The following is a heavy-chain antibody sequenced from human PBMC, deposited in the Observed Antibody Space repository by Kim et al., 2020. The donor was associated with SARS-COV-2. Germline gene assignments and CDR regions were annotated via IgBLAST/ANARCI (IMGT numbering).Heavy chain of an antibody. D-gene: IGHD3-10*01. V-gene: IGHV4-39*01. CDR2: SGNT. J-gene: IGHJ5*02. CDR3: ARLGYGSP. Sequence: SGNTYYNPSLKSRVTISVDTSENQFSLNLRSVTAADTAIYYCARLGYGSPWGQGILVTVSS.